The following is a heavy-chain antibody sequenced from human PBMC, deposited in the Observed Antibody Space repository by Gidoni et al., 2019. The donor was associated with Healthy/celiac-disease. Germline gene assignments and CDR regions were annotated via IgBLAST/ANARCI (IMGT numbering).Heavy chain of an antibody. CDR3: ARYYDILTGYDSGYDWFDP. V-gene: IGHV1-2*02. Sequence: QVQLVQSGAEVKKPGASVKVSCKASGYTFTGYYMHWVRQAPGQGLEWMGWINPNSGGTNYAQKFQGRVTMTRDTSISTAYMELSRLRSDDTAVYYCARYYDILTGYDSGYDWFDPWGQGTLVTVSS. CDR2: INPNSGGT. D-gene: IGHD3-9*01. CDR1: GYTFTGYY. J-gene: IGHJ5*02.